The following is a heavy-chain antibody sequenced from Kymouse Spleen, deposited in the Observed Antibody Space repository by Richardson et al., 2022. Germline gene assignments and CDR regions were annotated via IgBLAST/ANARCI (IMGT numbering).Heavy chain of an antibody. CDR2: ISSSSSYI. J-gene: IGHJ4*02. CDR1: GFTFSSYS. D-gene: IGHD6-6*01. CDR3: ARDRGAARPEGFDY. Sequence: EVQLVESGGGLVKPGGSLRLSCAASGFTFSSYSMNWVRQAPGKGLEWVSSISSSSSYIYYADSVKGRFTISRDNAKNSLYLQMNSLRAEDTAVYYCARDRGAARPEGFDYWGQGTLVTVSS. V-gene: IGHV3-21*03.